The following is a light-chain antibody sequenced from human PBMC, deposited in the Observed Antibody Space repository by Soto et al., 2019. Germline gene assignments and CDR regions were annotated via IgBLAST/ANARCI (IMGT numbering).Light chain of an antibody. V-gene: IGLV2-14*01. Sequence: QSGLTQPASLSGSPGQSITISCTGTSSDIGAYDYVSWFQQHPGKAPKLMISEVNNRPSGVSNRFSGSKSGNTAYLTISGLQVEDEAEYFCFSFKTTSTHVFGTGTQVTV. CDR2: EVN. J-gene: IGLJ1*01. CDR3: FSFKTTSTHV. CDR1: SSDIGAYDY.